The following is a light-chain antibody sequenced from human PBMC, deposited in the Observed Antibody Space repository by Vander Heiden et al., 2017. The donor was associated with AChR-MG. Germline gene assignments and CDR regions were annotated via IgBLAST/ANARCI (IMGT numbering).Light chain of an antibody. Sequence: QSALTQPPSASGSPGQSVTISCTGTSSDVGGYNYVSWYQQHPGTAPKLMCYEVSKRPSGVPDRFSGSKSGTTASLTVSGLQAEDEAYYYCSSYAGSKNWVFGGGTKLNVL. J-gene: IGLJ2*01. V-gene: IGLV2-8*01. CDR3: SSYAGSKNWV. CDR2: EVS. CDR1: SSDVGGYNY.